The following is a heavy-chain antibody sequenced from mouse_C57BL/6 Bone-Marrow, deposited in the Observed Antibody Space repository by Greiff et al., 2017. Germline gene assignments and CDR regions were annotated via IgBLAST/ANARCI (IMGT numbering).Heavy chain of an antibody. Sequence: QVQLQQPGAELVKPGASVKLSCKASGYTFTSYWMHWVKQRPGQGLEWIGMIHPNSGSTNYNEKFKSKATLTVDKSSSTAYMQLSSLTSADSAVYYCARSRSYWRPTHFDYWGQGTTLTVSS. CDR2: IHPNSGST. CDR3: ARSRSYWRPTHFDY. D-gene: IGHD6-5*01. V-gene: IGHV1-64*01. CDR1: GYTFTSYW. J-gene: IGHJ2*01.